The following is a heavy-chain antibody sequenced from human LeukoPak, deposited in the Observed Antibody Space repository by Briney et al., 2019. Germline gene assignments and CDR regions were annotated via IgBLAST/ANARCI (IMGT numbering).Heavy chain of an antibody. D-gene: IGHD5-18*01. Sequence: PETLSLTRTVSGGSVSSGSDYWGWIRQPPGKGLEWIGYIYYSGSTTYTPSLKSRVTISVDTSKNQFSLKLSSVTAADTAVYYCTRASGYSYGAPNDPWGQGTLVTVSS. V-gene: IGHV4-61*01. CDR3: TRASGYSYGAPNDP. CDR2: IYYSGST. CDR1: GGSVSSGSDY. J-gene: IGHJ5*02.